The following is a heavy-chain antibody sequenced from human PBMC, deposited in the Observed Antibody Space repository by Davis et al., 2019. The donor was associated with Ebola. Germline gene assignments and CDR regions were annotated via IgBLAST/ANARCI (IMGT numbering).Heavy chain of an antibody. Sequence: SETLSLTCAVYGGSFMVYYWSWFRQPPGKGLSWIGEINTIGSTNYNPSLKSRVTISVNTSKNQFSLKLSSVTAADTPVYYCARKSDRYYYNGLDVWGQGTTGTVSS. CDR3: ARKSDRYYYNGLDV. CDR2: INTIGST. CDR1: GGSFMVYY. J-gene: IGHJ6*02. V-gene: IGHV4-34*01.